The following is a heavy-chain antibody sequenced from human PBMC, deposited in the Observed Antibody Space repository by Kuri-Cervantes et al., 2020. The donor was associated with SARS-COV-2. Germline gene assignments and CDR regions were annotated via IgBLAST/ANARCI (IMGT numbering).Heavy chain of an antibody. Sequence: SVKLSCKASGGTFSSYAISWVRQAPGQGLEWMGGIIPIFGTANYAQKFQGRVTITADKSTSTAYMELSSLRSEDTAVYYCARKIGGGYCSGGSCWGMDVWGQGTTVTVSS. CDR3: ARKIGGGYCSGGSCWGMDV. CDR1: GGTFSSYA. J-gene: IGHJ6*02. V-gene: IGHV1-69*06. CDR2: IIPIFGTA. D-gene: IGHD2-15*01.